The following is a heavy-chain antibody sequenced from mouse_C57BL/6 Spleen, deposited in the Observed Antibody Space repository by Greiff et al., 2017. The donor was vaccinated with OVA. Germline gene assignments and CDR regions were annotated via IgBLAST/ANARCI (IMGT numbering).Heavy chain of an antibody. V-gene: IGHV1-9*01. CDR2: ILPGSGST. D-gene: IGHD1-1*01. J-gene: IGHJ4*01. CDR3: ARSGANYYGSRGYAMDY. Sequence: QVQLKESGAELMKPGASVKLSCKATGYTFTGYWIEWVKQRPGHGLEWIGEILPGSGSTNYNEKFKGKATFTADTSSNTAYMQLSSLTTEDSAIYYCARSGANYYGSRGYAMDYWGQGTSVTVSS. CDR1: GYTFTGYW.